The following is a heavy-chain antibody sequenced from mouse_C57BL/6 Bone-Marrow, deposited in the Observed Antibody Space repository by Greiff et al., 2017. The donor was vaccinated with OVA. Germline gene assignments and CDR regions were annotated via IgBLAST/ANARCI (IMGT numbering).Heavy chain of an antibody. CDR3: ARRATIVTPFDY. J-gene: IGHJ2*01. Sequence: EVKLVESGGGLVQPGESLKLSCESNEYEFPSHDMSWVRKTPEKRLELVAAINSDGGSTYYPDTMERRFTISRDNTKKTLYLQMSSLRSEDTALYYCARRATIVTPFDYWGQGTTLTVSS. CDR1: EYEFPSHD. CDR2: INSDGGST. V-gene: IGHV5-2*01. D-gene: IGHD2-5*01.